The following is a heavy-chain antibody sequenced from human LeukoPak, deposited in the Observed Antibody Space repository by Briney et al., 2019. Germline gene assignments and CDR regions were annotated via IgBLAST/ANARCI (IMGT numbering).Heavy chain of an antibody. D-gene: IGHD2-15*01. Sequence: PSETLSLTCTVSGGSISSSSYYWGWIRQPPGKGLEWIGSIYYSGSTYYNPSLKGRVAISVDTSKNQFSLKLSSVTAADTAVYYCARLDCGGGSCWTPFDYWGQGTLVTVSS. J-gene: IGHJ4*02. CDR3: ARLDCGGGSCWTPFDY. V-gene: IGHV4-39*01. CDR2: IYYSGST. CDR1: GGSISSSSYY.